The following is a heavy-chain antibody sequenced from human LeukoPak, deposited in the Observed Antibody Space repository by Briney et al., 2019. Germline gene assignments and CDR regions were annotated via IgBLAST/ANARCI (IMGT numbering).Heavy chain of an antibody. D-gene: IGHD6-13*01. CDR3: ARHSSSWYGYYFDY. J-gene: IGHJ4*02. V-gene: IGHV4-39*01. CDR1: GGSVSSSSYY. Sequence: TSETLSLTCTVSGGSVSSSSYYWGWIRQPPGKGLEWIGIIYYSGSTYYNPSLKSRVTISVDSSKNQLSLKLRSVTAADTAVYYCARHSSSWYGYYFDYWGQGSPVTVSS. CDR2: IYYSGST.